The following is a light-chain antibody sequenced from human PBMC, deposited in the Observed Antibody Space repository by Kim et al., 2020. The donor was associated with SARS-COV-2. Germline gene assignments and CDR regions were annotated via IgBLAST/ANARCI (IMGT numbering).Light chain of an antibody. J-gene: IGLJ3*02. V-gene: IGLV1-51*01. Sequence: PNIANACTGSNANIGNYSRAWYQQGPGTAPKILRYDDHKRPAGIPDRFSGSKSGTSATLGITGLQTGDEGDYYCGAWDSSLSAGVFGGGTQLTVL. CDR3: GAWDSSLSAGV. CDR1: NANIGNYS. CDR2: DDH.